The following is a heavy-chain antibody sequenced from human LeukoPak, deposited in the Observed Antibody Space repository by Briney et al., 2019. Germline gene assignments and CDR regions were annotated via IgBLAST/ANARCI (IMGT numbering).Heavy chain of an antibody. CDR3: AKDSLVGATSPGAFDI. J-gene: IGHJ3*02. CDR1: GFTFSSYW. D-gene: IGHD1-26*01. CDR2: IKQDGSEK. Sequence: GGSLRLSCAASGFTFSSYWMSWVRQAPGKGLEWVANIKQDGSEKYYVDSVKGRFTISRDNAKNSLYLQMNSLRAEDTAVYYCAKDSLVGATSPGAFDIWGQGTMVTVSS. V-gene: IGHV3-7*03.